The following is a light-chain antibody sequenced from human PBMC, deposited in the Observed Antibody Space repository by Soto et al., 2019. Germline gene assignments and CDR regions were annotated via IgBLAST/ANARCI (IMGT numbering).Light chain of an antibody. J-gene: IGKJ3*01. CDR1: QDIGNF. V-gene: IGKV1-27*01. CDR3: QKYSSVPV. Sequence: DLQMTQSPTSLSASVGDRVTITCRASQDIGNFVAWYQQKPGKAPKLLIYAASTLQSGVPSRFSGSGSGTDFTLTINSLQPEDVATYSCQKYSSVPVFGPGTKVEIK. CDR2: AAS.